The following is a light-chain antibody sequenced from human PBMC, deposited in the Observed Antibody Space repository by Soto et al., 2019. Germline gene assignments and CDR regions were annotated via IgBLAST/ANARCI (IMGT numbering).Light chain of an antibody. Sequence: EIVLTQSPGTLSVSPGERVTLSCRASQSVNSNYLAWYQQRPGQAPRLLIFGASYRATGIPDRFSGSGSGTHFALTIHRLEPEDFALYHCQQHSSIPPEFTVSPGTKVDSK. CDR2: GAS. V-gene: IGKV3-20*01. CDR3: QQHSSIPPEFT. J-gene: IGKJ3*01. CDR1: QSVNSNY.